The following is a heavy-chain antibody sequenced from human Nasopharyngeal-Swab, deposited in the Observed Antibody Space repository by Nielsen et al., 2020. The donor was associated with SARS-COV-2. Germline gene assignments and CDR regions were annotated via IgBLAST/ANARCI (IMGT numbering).Heavy chain of an antibody. D-gene: IGHD3-10*01. Sequence: SETLSLTCTVSGGSISSSSYYWSWIRQPPGKGLEWIGEINHSGSTNYNPSLKSRVTISVDTSKNQFSLKLSSVTAADTAVYYCARGPTYYYGSGLEDYWGQGTLVTVSS. V-gene: IGHV4-39*07. CDR2: INHSGST. J-gene: IGHJ4*02. CDR1: GGSISSSSYY. CDR3: ARGPTYYYGSGLEDY.